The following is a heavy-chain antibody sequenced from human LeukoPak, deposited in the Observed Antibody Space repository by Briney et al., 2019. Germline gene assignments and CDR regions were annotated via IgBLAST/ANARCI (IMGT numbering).Heavy chain of an antibody. CDR1: GGSFSSYY. J-gene: IGHJ6*03. Sequence: SSETLSLTCAVYGGSFSSYYWSWIRQPPGKGLEWIGEINHSGSTNYNPSLKSRVTISVDTSKNQFSLKLSSVTAADTAVYYCARVVATRRYYYYYYYMDVWGKGTTVTVSS. CDR2: INHSGST. V-gene: IGHV4-34*01. D-gene: IGHD4-23*01. CDR3: ARVVATRRYYYYYYYMDV.